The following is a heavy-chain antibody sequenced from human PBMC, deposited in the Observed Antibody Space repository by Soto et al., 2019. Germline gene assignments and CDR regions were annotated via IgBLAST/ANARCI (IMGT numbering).Heavy chain of an antibody. V-gene: IGHV4-31*02. J-gene: IGHJ1*01. CDR1: GGSISTGGYY. D-gene: IGHD3-22*01. Sequence: SETLSLTCTVSGGSISTGGYYWSWIRQHPGKGLECIGYIYYSGTTYYNPSLKSRVIISVDASKSQFSLKLSSVTAADTAVYYCVTNGGYYDSSGPKYFPRWGQGTLVTVSS. CDR2: IYYSGTT. CDR3: VTNGGYYDSSGPKYFPR.